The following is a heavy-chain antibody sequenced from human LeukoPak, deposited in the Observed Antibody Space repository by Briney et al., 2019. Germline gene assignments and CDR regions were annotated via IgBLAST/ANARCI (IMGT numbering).Heavy chain of an antibody. CDR1: GFTLSSNW. CDR2: IYSDGSRT. CDR3: AKVTYGSGTYGAFDS. J-gene: IGHJ4*02. V-gene: IGHV3-74*01. D-gene: IGHD3-10*01. Sequence: GGSLRPSCAGSGFTLSSNWMHWVRQGPGKGLVWVSRIYSDGSRTNYADSVKGRFTISGDNAKNTLYLQMNSLRAEDTAVYYCAKVTYGSGTYGAFDSWGQGTLVTVSS.